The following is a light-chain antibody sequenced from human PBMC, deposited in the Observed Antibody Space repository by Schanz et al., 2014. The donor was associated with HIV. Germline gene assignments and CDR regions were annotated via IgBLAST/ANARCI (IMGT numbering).Light chain of an antibody. CDR1: RSDRGGYNF. CDR2: DVN. J-gene: IGLJ2*01. Sequence: QSALTQPASVSGSSGQSITISCTGTRSDRGGYNFVSQYQPHPGKAPKLIVYDVNNRPSGASNRFSGSKSGNTASLTISGLQAEDEADYYCSSYAGSKNLFGGGTKLTVL. V-gene: IGLV2-14*03. CDR3: SSYAGSKNL.